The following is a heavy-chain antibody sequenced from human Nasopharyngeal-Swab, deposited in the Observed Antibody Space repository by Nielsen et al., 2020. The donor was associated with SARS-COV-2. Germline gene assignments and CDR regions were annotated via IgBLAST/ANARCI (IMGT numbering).Heavy chain of an antibody. D-gene: IGHD6-6*01. CDR3: ARGRGLVNWFDP. CDR2: INHSGST. CDR1: GGSFSGYY. Sequence: SETLSLTCAVYGGSFSGYYWSWIRQPPGKGLEWIGEINHSGSTNYNPSLKSQVTISVDTSKNQFSLKLSSVTAADTAVYYCARGRGLVNWFDPWGQGTLVTVSS. J-gene: IGHJ5*02. V-gene: IGHV4-34*01.